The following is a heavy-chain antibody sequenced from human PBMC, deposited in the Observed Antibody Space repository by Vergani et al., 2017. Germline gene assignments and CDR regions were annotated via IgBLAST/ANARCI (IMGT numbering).Heavy chain of an antibody. CDR2: MYHSGTT. V-gene: IGHV4-39*01. CDR1: GDSITSRLDY. D-gene: IGHD1-14*01. J-gene: IGHJ4*02. Sequence: QLQLQESGPGLVKPSETLSLTCSVSGDSITSRLDYWGWIRQTPGKGLEWIGSMYHSGTTYYNPSLKSRATLSVDKSKNQISLRVTSVTAADTAVYYCAVHQIVRYTEYWGQGILVTVSS. CDR3: AVHQIVRYTEY.